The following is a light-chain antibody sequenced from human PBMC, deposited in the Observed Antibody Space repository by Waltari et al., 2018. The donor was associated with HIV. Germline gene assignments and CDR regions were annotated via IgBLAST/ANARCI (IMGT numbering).Light chain of an antibody. V-gene: IGLV2-11*01. CDR1: SSDVGGYHY. J-gene: IGLJ1*01. CDR2: DVS. Sequence: QSALTQPRSVSGSPGQSVTIPCTGTSSDVGGYHYVSWYQQHPGKAPKLMIYDVSKRPSGVPDRFSGSKSGNTASLTISGLQAEDEADYYCCSYAGSRYVFGTGTKVTVL. CDR3: CSYAGSRYV.